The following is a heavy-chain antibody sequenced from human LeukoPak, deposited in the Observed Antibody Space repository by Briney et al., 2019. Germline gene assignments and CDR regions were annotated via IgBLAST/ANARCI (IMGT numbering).Heavy chain of an antibody. CDR1: GYSFTSFD. Sequence: ASVKVSCKASGYSFTSFDINWVRQASGQGLEWMGWMNPNSGNTGYAEKFQGRVTITGNTSISTVYMELSSLTSDDTALYYCARGPLIGEHYHYYMDVWGTGTTITASS. V-gene: IGHV1-8*03. D-gene: IGHD7-27*01. J-gene: IGHJ6*03. CDR3: ARGPLIGEHYHYYMDV. CDR2: MNPNSGNT.